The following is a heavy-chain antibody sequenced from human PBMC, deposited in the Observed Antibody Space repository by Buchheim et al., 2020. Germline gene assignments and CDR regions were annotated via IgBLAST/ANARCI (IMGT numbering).Heavy chain of an antibody. CDR1: GFTFSSYA. D-gene: IGHD3-22*01. J-gene: IGHJ4*02. CDR3: AKFFYDSGGSYYEGY. CDR2: ISGSDSST. V-gene: IGHV3-23*01. Sequence: EVQLLESGGGLVQPGGSLRLSCAASGFTFSSYAMSWVRQVPGKGLDWVSAISGSDSSTYYADSVKGRFTISRDNSKKPLYLQMNSLRVEDTAVYYCAKFFYDSGGSYYEGYWGQGTL.